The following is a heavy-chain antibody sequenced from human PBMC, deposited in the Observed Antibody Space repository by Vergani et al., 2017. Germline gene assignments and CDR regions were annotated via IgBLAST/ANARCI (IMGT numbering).Heavy chain of an antibody. CDR2: IKQDGSEK. V-gene: IGHV3-7*01. D-gene: IGHD2-2*01. J-gene: IGHJ4*02. CDR1: GFTFSSYW. Sequence: EVQLVESGGALVQPGGSLRLSCAASGFTFSSYWMSWVRQAPGKGLEWVANIKQDGSEKYYVDSVKGRFTISRDNAKNSLYLQMNSLRAEDTAVYYCARDSRARYCSSTSCYEIDYWGQGTLVTVSS. CDR3: ARDSRARYCSSTSCYEIDY.